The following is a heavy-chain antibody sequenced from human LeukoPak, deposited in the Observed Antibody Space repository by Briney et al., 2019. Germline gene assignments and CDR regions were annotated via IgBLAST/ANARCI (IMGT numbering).Heavy chain of an antibody. Sequence: PGGSLRLSCAASGFTFSSYGMHWVRQAPGKGLEWVAFIRYDGSNKYYADSVKGRFTISRDNSKNTLYLQMNSLRAEDTAVYYCAKAVAAAGTYYYYMDVWGKGTTVTISS. J-gene: IGHJ6*03. CDR1: GFTFSSYG. CDR3: AKAVAAAGTYYYYMDV. V-gene: IGHV3-30*02. D-gene: IGHD6-13*01. CDR2: IRYDGSNK.